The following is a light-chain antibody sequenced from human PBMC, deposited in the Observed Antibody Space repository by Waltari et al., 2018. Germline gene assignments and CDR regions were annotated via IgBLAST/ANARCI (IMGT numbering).Light chain of an antibody. V-gene: IGKV3-15*01. CDR2: AAS. Sequence: EIVMTQSPATLSVSPGERATLSCRASQSVSSNVAWYQQKRGQAPRLLIYAASTRAPGIPARFSGGGSGTEFTLTISSLQSEDFAVYYCQQYNYWPPYTFGQGTKLAIK. CDR1: QSVSSN. CDR3: QQYNYWPPYT. J-gene: IGKJ2*01.